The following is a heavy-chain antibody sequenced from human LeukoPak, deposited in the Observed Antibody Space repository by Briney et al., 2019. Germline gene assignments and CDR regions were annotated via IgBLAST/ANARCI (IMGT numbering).Heavy chain of an antibody. V-gene: IGHV3-23*01. J-gene: IGHJ4*02. Sequence: PAGYLRLSCAASGFTFSSYDMRWVRQAPGKGREWVLAISGSGGSTYYADSVKGRFTISRDNSKNTLYLPVNSLRAEDTTAFYCGITMVTKVDYWGQGALVTVSS. CDR1: GFTFSSYD. CDR3: GITMVTKVDY. CDR2: ISGSGGST. D-gene: IGHD3-10*01.